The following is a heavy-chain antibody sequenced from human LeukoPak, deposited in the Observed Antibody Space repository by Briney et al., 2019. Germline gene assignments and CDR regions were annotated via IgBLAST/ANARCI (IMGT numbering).Heavy chain of an antibody. D-gene: IGHD5-18*01. CDR3: ASGGYSYQRGIGY. V-gene: IGHV1-8*01. CDR1: GYTFTSYD. J-gene: IGHJ4*02. Sequence: ASVKVSCKASGYTFTSYDINWVRQATGQGLEWMGWMNPNSGNTGYAQKFQGRVTMTRDTSTSTVYMELSSLRSEDTAVYYCASGGYSYQRGIGYWGQGTLVTVSS. CDR2: MNPNSGNT.